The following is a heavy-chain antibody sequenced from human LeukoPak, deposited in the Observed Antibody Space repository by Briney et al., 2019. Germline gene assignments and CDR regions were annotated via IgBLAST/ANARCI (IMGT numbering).Heavy chain of an antibody. J-gene: IGHJ4*02. CDR3: ARDGEGITGASGIDY. D-gene: IGHD1-20*01. Sequence: GSLRLSCAASGFTFSSYGMHWVRQAPGKGLEWVAVIWYDGSNKYYADSVKGRFTISRDNSKNTLYLQMNSLRAEDTAVYYCARDGEGITGASGIDYWGQGTLVTVSS. CDR2: IWYDGSNK. CDR1: GFTFSSYG. V-gene: IGHV3-33*01.